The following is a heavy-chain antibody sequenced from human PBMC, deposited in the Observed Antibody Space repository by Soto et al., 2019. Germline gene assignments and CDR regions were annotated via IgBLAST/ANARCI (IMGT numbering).Heavy chain of an antibody. V-gene: IGHV1-69*01. Sequence: QVQLVQSGAEVKKPGSSVKVSCKASGGTFSSYAISWVRQAPGQGLEWMGGIIPIFGTAHYAQKFQGRVTITADESTSTAYMELSSLRSEDTAVYYCARGQGYYGSGSYYNQGNYFDYWGQGTLVTVSS. CDR1: GGTFSSYA. CDR2: IIPIFGTA. D-gene: IGHD3-10*01. CDR3: ARGQGYYGSGSYYNQGNYFDY. J-gene: IGHJ4*02.